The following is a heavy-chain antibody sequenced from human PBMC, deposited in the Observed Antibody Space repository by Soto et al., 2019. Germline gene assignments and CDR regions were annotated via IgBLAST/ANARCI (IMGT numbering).Heavy chain of an antibody. V-gene: IGHV1-69*01. CDR2: IIPIFGTA. D-gene: IGHD3-22*01. CDR3: ARVATYYYDSSGYSNFDY. Sequence: QVQLVQSGAEVKKPGSSVKVSCKASGGTFSSYAISWVRQAPGQGLEWMGGIIPIFGTANYAQKFQGRVTITADESTSTAYKELSSLRSEDTAVYYCARVATYYYDSSGYSNFDYWGQGTLVTVSS. J-gene: IGHJ4*02. CDR1: GGTFSSYA.